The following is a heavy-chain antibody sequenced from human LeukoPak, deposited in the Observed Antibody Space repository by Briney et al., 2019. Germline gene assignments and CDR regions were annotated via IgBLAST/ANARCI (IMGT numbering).Heavy chain of an antibody. CDR3: AKVVGGTGDVFDI. V-gene: IGHV3-11*01. CDR2: ISSSGSTI. D-gene: IGHD2-8*02. CDR1: GFTFSDYY. J-gene: IGHJ3*02. Sequence: PGGSLRLSCAASGFTFSDYYMSWIRQAPGKGLEWVSYISSSGSTIYYADSVKGRFSISRDNSKNTLYLQMNSLRTEDTARYYCAKVVGGTGDVFDIWGQGTMVTVSS.